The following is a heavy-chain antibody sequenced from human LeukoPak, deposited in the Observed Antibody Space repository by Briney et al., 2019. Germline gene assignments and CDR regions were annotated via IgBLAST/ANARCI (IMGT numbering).Heavy chain of an antibody. CDR1: GFTFSRYW. D-gene: IGHD1-26*01. J-gene: IGHJ4*02. CDR3: ARESGNYFDFDY. CDR2: INSDGRST. V-gene: IGHV3-74*01. Sequence: GGSLRLSCAASGFTFSRYWMHWVRQAPGKGLVWVSRINSDGRSTNYADSVKGRFTISRDNAKNTLYLQMNSLRAEDTAFYYCARESGNYFDFDYWGQGTLVTVSS.